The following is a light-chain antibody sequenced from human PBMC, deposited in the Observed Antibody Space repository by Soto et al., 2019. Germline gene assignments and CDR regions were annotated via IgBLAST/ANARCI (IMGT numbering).Light chain of an antibody. CDR1: QSINTG. CDR3: QQYNSRPLT. Sequence: DIQMTQSPSTLSASVGTRVTITCRASQSINTGLAWYQQKPGRSPKLLIYKASTLESGVPSRFSGGGSGTEFTLTISSLQPDDYATYYCQQYNSRPLTFGPGTKVDFK. J-gene: IGKJ3*01. V-gene: IGKV1-5*03. CDR2: KAS.